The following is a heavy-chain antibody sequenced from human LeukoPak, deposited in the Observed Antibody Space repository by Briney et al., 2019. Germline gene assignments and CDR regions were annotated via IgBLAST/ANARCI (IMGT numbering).Heavy chain of an antibody. CDR2: IYTSGST. Sequence: SETLSLTCTVSGGSISSGSYYWSWIRQPAGKGLEWIGRIYTSGSTNYNPSLKSRVTISVDTSKNQFSLKLSSVTAADTAVYYCARTYYDILTGYPYYFDYWGQGTLVTVSS. CDR1: GGSISSGSYY. V-gene: IGHV4-61*02. D-gene: IGHD3-9*01. J-gene: IGHJ4*02. CDR3: ARTYYDILTGYPYYFDY.